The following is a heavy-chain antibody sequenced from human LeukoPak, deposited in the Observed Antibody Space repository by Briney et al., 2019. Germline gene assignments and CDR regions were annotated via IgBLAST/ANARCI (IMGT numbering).Heavy chain of an antibody. V-gene: IGHV1-2*02. Sequence: GASVKVSCKASGYTFTSYGISWVRQAPGQGLEWMGWINPNSGGTNYAQKFQGRVTMTRDTSISTAYMELSRLRSDDTAVYYCAPALLWFGEKGYDYWGQGTLVTVSS. D-gene: IGHD3-10*01. CDR3: APALLWFGEKGYDY. CDR2: INPNSGGT. J-gene: IGHJ4*02. CDR1: GYTFTSYG.